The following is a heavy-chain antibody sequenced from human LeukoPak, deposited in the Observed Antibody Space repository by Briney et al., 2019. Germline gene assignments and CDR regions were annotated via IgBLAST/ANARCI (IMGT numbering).Heavy chain of an antibody. D-gene: IGHD5-18*01. CDR3: ARERPTPTSSRGYSYGYELSVEDAFDI. CDR2: IYHSGST. V-gene: IGHV4-4*02. J-gene: IGHJ3*02. CDR1: GGSISSSNW. Sequence: PSETLSLTCAVSGGSISSSNWWSWVRQPPGKGLEWIGYIYHSGSTYYNPSLKSRVTISVDRSKNQFSLKLSSVTAADTAVYYCARERPTPTSSRGYSYGYELSVEDAFDIWGQGTMVTVSS.